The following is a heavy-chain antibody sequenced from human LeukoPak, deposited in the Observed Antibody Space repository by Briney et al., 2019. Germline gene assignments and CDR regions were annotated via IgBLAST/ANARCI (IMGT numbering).Heavy chain of an antibody. Sequence: ASVKVSCKASGYTFTSYAMHWVRQAPGQRLEWMGWINAGNGNTKYSQEFQGRVTITRDTSASTAYTELSSLRSEDMAVYYCARDLESSSPHFDYWGQGTLVTVSS. CDR2: INAGNGNT. D-gene: IGHD6-13*01. CDR1: GYTFTSYA. V-gene: IGHV1-3*03. CDR3: ARDLESSSPHFDY. J-gene: IGHJ4*02.